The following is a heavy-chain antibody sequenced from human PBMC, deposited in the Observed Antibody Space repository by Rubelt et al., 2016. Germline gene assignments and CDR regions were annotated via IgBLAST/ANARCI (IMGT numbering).Heavy chain of an antibody. J-gene: IGHJ4*02. D-gene: IGHD4-17*01. CDR1: GFTFSDHY. CDR3: ARDPDGDYDFDY. Sequence: GGGLVQPGGSLRLSCAASGFTFSDHYMDWVRQAPGKGLEWVSHINSRGSVISYADSVKGRFTISRDNARNSLYLQMDSLRDEDTAVYYCARDPDGDYDFDYWGQGTLVTVSS. CDR2: INSRGSVI. V-gene: IGHV3-11*04.